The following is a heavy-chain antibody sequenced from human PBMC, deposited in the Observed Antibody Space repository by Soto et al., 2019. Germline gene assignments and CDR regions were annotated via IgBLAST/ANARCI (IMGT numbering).Heavy chain of an antibody. CDR2: IYYSGST. CDR1: GGSISSYY. Sequence: SETLSLTCTVSGGSISSYYWSWIRQPPGKGLEWIGYIYYSGSTNYNPSLKSRVTISVDTSQNQFSLKLSSVTAADTAVYYCARENIKVAGEDYYYYYYGMDVWGQGTTVTVSS. J-gene: IGHJ6*02. V-gene: IGHV4-59*01. CDR3: ARENIKVAGEDYYYYYYGMDV. D-gene: IGHD6-19*01.